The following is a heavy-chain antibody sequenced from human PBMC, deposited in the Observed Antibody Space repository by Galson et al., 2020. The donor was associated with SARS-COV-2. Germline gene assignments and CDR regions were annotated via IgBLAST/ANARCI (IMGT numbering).Heavy chain of an antibody. CDR2: IYHSGST. J-gene: IGHJ4*02. CDR3: ARDPLSDYGGKSHFDD. V-gene: IGHV4-38-2*02. D-gene: IGHD4-17*01. Sequence: SETLSLTCAVSGYSISSGYYWGWIRQPPGKGLEWIGSIYHSGSTYYNPSLKSRVTISVDTSKNQFSLHVDSVTAADTAVYFCARDPLSDYGGKSHFDDWGQGALVTVSS. CDR1: GYSISSGYY.